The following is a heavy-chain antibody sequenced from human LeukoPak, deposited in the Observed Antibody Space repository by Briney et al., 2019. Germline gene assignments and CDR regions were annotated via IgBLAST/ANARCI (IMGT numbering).Heavy chain of an antibody. CDR1: GFTFSSYA. CDR2: ISGSGGST. Sequence: GGSLRLSCAASGFTFSSYAMSWARQASGKGLEWVSTISGSGGSTYYADSVKGRFTISRDNSKNTVYLQMNSLRAEGAAVYYCARDASHCSSASCYIRRLFDYWGQGTLVTVSS. D-gene: IGHD2-2*02. CDR3: ARDASHCSSASCYIRRLFDY. V-gene: IGHV3-23*01. J-gene: IGHJ4*02.